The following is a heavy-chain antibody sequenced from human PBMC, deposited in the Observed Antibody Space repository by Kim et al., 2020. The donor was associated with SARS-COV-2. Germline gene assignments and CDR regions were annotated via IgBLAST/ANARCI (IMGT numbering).Heavy chain of an antibody. CDR1: GFTFSSYA. CDR3: AKDTMVRGEDAFDI. D-gene: IGHD3-10*01. J-gene: IGHJ3*02. Sequence: GGSLRLSCAASGFTFSSYAMSWVRQAPGKGLEWVSVIYSGGSSTYYADSVKGRFTISRDNSKNTLYLQMNSLRAEDTAVYYCAKDTMVRGEDAFDIWGQGTMVTVSS. V-gene: IGHV3-23*03. CDR2: IYSGGSST.